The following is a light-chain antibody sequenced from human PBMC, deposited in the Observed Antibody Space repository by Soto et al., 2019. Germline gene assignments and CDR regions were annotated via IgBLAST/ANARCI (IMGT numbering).Light chain of an antibody. J-gene: IGKJ5*01. V-gene: IGKV3-20*01. CDR3: QHYGAAPIT. CDR2: GAS. Sequence: EIVSTQSPATLSLSPGERPTLSCRASQSVSSYLAWYQQKPGQAPRLLVYGASTRATGIADRFTGSGSGTDFALTITRLEPEDFAVYYCQHYGAAPITFGRGTRLEIK. CDR1: QSVSSY.